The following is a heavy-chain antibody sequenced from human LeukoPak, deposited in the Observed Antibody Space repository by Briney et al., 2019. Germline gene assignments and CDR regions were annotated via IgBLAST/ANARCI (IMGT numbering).Heavy chain of an antibody. CDR3: ARVEMVRGVITHYFGLDF. CDR2: VSFDGSQK. Sequence: PGGSLRLSCAVCGVTHSSYAIHWVGQAPGKGLDWVAVVSFDGSQKYYADSVKGRCTISRHTSKDTLYIQMNNLIAEDTAVYYCARVEMVRGVITHYFGLDFWGQGTTVTVSS. V-gene: IGHV3-30*04. J-gene: IGHJ6*02. CDR1: GVTHSSYA. D-gene: IGHD3-10*01.